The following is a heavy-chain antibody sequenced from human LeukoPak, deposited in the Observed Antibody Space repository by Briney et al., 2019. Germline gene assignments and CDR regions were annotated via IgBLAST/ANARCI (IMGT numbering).Heavy chain of an antibody. J-gene: IGHJ5*02. CDR3: ARSRSSTMVRGVMGFDWFDP. CDR2: IIPILGIA. Sequence: ASVKVSCKASGGTFSSYAISWVRQAPGQGLEWMGRIIPILGIANYAQKFQGRVTITADKSTSTAYMELSSLRSEDTAVYYCARSRSSTMVRGVMGFDWFDPWGQGTLVTVSS. D-gene: IGHD3-10*01. V-gene: IGHV1-69*04. CDR1: GGTFSSYA.